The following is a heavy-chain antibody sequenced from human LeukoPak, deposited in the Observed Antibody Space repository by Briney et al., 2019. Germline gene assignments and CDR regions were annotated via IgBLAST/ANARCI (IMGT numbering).Heavy chain of an antibody. CDR1: GGTFSSYA. D-gene: IGHD6-19*01. CDR2: IIPIFGTA. J-gene: IGHJ4*02. CDR3: RAGSSSQYYFDY. Sequence: SVKDSCKASGGTFSSYAISWVRQAPGQGLEWMGGIIPIFGTANYAQKFQGRVTITADESTSTAYMELSSLRSEDTAVYYCRAGSSSQYYFDYWGQGTLVTVSS. V-gene: IGHV1-69*13.